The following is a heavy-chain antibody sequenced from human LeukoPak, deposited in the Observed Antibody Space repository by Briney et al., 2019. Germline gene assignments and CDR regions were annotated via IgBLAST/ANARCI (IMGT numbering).Heavy chain of an antibody. J-gene: IGHJ4*02. CDR3: ARRGALAAAGTMVDF. CDR2: IYPGDSDT. V-gene: IGHV5-51*01. D-gene: IGHD6-13*01. CDR1: GYSFTSYW. Sequence: GESLKISCKGSGYSFTSYWIGWVRQMPGKGLEWMGIIYPGDSDTRYSPSSQGQVTISADKSISTAYLQWSSLKASDTAMYYCARRGALAAAGTMVDFWGQGTLVTVSS.